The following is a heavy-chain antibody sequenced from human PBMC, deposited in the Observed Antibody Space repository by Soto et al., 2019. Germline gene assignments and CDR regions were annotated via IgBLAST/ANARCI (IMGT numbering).Heavy chain of an antibody. CDR1: GFTFSRYE. CDR3: ARGGDGYNLNY. CDR2: ISSSGSTK. V-gene: IGHV3-48*03. J-gene: IGHJ4*02. D-gene: IGHD5-12*01. Sequence: EVQLVESGGGLVQPGGSLRLSCAASGFTFSRYEMNWVRQAPGKGLEWVSYISSSGSTKYYADSVKGRFNISRDNAKNSLYLQMNSLRVEDTAVYYCARGGDGYNLNYWGQGTLVTVSS.